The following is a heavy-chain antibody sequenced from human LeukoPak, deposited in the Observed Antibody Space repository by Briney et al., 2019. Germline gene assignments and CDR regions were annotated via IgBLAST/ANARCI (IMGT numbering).Heavy chain of an antibody. CDR1: GGSISSYY. CDR2: IYYSGST. CDR3: ARDSYYDSSGYYGGFGY. V-gene: IGHV4-59*01. J-gene: IGHJ4*02. Sequence: SETLSLTCTVSGGSISSYYWSWIRQPPGKGLEWIGYIYYSGSTNYNPSLKSRVTISVDTSKNQFSLKLSSVTAADTAVYYCARDSYYDSSGYYGGFGYWGQGTLVTVSS. D-gene: IGHD3-22*01.